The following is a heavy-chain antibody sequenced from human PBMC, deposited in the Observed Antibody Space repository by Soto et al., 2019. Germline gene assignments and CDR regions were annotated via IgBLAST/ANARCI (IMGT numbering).Heavy chain of an antibody. V-gene: IGHV3-30-3*01. CDR1: GFTFSSYA. CDR2: ISYDGSNK. D-gene: IGHD5-12*01. Sequence: PGGSLRLSCAASGFTFSSYAMHWVRQAPGKGLEWVAVISYDGSNKYYADSVKGRFTISRDNSKNTLYLQMTSLRAEDTVVYYCSRDYYRFNSGYGFSMDVWGQGTTVTVSS. J-gene: IGHJ6*02. CDR3: SRDYYRFNSGYGFSMDV.